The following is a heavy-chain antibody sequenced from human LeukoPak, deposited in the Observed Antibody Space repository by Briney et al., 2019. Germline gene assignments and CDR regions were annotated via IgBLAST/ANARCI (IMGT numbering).Heavy chain of an antibody. CDR1: GYTFTSYD. CDR2: MNPNSGNT. J-gene: IGHJ4*02. V-gene: IGHV1-8*01. D-gene: IGHD3-3*01. Sequence: AASVKVSCKASGYTFTSYDINWVRQATGQGLEWMGWMNPNSGNTGYAQKFQGRVTMTRNTSISTAYIELSSLRSEDTAVYYCARVGDDGYDFWSGYWGYWGQGTLVTVSS. CDR3: ARVGDDGYDFWSGYWGY.